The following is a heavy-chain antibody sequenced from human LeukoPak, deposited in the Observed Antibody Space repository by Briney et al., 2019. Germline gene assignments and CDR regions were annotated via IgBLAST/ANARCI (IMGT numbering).Heavy chain of an antibody. CDR2: IKQDGSKK. J-gene: IGHJ3*02. D-gene: IGHD3-9*01. V-gene: IGHV3-7*01. CDR1: GFPFSSYW. CDR3: ARDGLILTGYSTNAFDI. Sequence: GGSLRLSCVASGFPFSSYWMTWVRQAPGKGLEWVANIKQDGSKKSYVDSVKGRFTISRDNAKNSLYLQMNSLRAEDTAVYYCARDGLILTGYSTNAFDIWGQGTMVTVSS.